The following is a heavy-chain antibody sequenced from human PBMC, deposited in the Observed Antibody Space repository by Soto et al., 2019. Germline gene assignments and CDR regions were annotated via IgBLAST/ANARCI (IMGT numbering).Heavy chain of an antibody. J-gene: IGHJ3*02. CDR2: IWYDGSNK. D-gene: IGHD6-19*01. V-gene: IGHV3-33*01. CDR3: ARVSSAGTSILDAFDI. CDR1: GFTFSSYG. Sequence: QVQLVESGGGVVQPGRSLRLSCAASGFTFSSYGMHWVRQAPGKGLEWVAVIWYDGSNKYYADSVKGRFTISRDNSKNTLYLQMNSLRAEDTAVYYCARVSSAGTSILDAFDIWGQGTMVTVSS.